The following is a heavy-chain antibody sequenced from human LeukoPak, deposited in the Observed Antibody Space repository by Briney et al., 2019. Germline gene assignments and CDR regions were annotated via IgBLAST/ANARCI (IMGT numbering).Heavy chain of an antibody. CDR3: ARAVTMVRGVTHYYYYYMDV. D-gene: IGHD3-10*01. CDR2: IYHSGST. CDR1: GYSISSGYY. Sequence: PSETLSLTCTVSGYSISSGYYWGWIRQPPGKGLEWIGSIYHSGSTYYNPSLKSRVTISVDTSKNQFSLKLSSVTAADTAVYYCARAVTMVRGVTHYYYYYMDVWGKGTTVTISS. J-gene: IGHJ6*03. V-gene: IGHV4-38-2*02.